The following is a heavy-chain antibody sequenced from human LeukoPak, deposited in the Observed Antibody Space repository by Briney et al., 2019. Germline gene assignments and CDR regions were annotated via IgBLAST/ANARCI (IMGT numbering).Heavy chain of an antibody. D-gene: IGHD4-11*01. Sequence: PGGSLRLSCAASGFTFVDYAMHWVRQAPGKGLEYVSGIGGNGDSTYYANSVKGRFTMSRDNSKHTLYLQMGSLRTEDLAVYYCARGYSNPYYFYMDVWGKGTTVTVSS. CDR1: GFTFVDYA. CDR2: IGGNGDST. J-gene: IGHJ6*03. V-gene: IGHV3-64*01. CDR3: ARGYSNPYYFYMDV.